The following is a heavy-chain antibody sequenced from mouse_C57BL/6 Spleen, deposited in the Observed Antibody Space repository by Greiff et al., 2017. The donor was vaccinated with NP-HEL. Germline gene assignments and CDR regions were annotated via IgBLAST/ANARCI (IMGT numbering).Heavy chain of an antibody. CDR1: GFSLTSYG. Sequence: QVQLQQSGPGLVQPSQSLSITCTVSGFSLTSYGVHWVRQSPGKGLEWLGVIWRGGSTDYNAAFMSRLSITKDNSKSQVFFKMNSLQADDTAIYYCAKNGGYYGNYSLYAMDYWGQGTSVTVSS. J-gene: IGHJ4*01. CDR2: IWRGGST. V-gene: IGHV2-5*01. D-gene: IGHD2-1*01. CDR3: AKNGGYYGNYSLYAMDY.